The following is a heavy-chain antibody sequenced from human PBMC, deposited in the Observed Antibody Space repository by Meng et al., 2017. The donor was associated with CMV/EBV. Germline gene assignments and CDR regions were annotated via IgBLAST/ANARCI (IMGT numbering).Heavy chain of an antibody. CDR2: INLNSGGT. J-gene: IGHJ4*02. CDR3: ARGPLGVASHFDY. D-gene: IGHD7-27*01. CDR1: GYTFTGYY. V-gene: IGHV1-2*02. Sequence: ASVKVSCKASGYTFTGYYMHWVRQAPGQGLEWMGWINLNSGGTNYAQKFQGRVTMTRDTSISTAYMELSRLRSDDTAVYYCARGPLGVASHFDYWGQGTLVTVSS.